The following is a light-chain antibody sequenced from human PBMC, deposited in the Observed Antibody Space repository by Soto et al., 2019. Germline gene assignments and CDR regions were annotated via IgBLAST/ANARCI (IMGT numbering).Light chain of an antibody. J-gene: IGKJ4*01. CDR1: QSVSSN. V-gene: IGKV3-15*01. CDR3: QQYNIYPLI. Sequence: EIVMTQSPATLSVSPGERATLSCRASQSVSSNLAWYQQKPGQAPRLLIYGASTRATGIPARFSGSGSGTEFTLTISSLQSEDFAVYYCQQYNIYPLIFGGGTQVEIK. CDR2: GAS.